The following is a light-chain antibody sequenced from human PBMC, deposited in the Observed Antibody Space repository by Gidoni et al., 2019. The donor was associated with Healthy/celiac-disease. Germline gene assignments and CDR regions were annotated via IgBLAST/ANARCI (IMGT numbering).Light chain of an antibody. V-gene: IGKV1-8*01. J-gene: IGKJ1*01. CDR3: QQYYSYPWT. CDR1: QGISSY. Sequence: ATRPTQSPSSFSASTGDRVTITCRASQGISSYLAWYQQKPGKAPKLLIYAASTLQSGVPSRFSGSGSGTDFTLTISCLQSEDFATYYCQQYYSYPWTFXXXTKVEIK. CDR2: AAS.